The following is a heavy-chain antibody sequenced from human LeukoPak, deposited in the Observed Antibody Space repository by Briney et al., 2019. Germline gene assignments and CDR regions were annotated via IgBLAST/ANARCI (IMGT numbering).Heavy chain of an antibody. D-gene: IGHD2-15*01. CDR3: ARGYCSGGSCHFDY. J-gene: IGHJ4*02. CDR2: ISAYNGNT. Sequence: SEKVSCKASGYTFTSYGISWVRQAPRQRREWMGWISAYNGNTNYAQKLQGRVTMTTDTSTSTAYMALRSLRSDDTAVYYCARGYCSGGSCHFDYWGQGTLVTVSS. CDR1: GYTFTSYG. V-gene: IGHV1-18*01.